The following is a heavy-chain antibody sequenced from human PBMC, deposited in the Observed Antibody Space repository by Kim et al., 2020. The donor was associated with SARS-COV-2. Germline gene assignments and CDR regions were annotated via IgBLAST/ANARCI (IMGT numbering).Heavy chain of an antibody. V-gene: IGHV3-33*05. J-gene: IGHJ6*02. Sequence: GGSLRLSCAASGFTFSGYGMHWVRQAPGKGLEWVAVISYDGSNKYYADSVKGRFTISRDNSKNTLYLQMNSLRAEDTAVYYCARPRRKHSGWNYYYGMDVWGQGTTVTVSS. CDR1: GFTFSGYG. CDR2: ISYDGSNK. D-gene: IGHD6-19*01. CDR3: ARPRRKHSGWNYYYGMDV.